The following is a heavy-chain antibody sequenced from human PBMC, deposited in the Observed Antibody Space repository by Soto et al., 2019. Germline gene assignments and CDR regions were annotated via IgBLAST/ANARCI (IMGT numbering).Heavy chain of an antibody. CDR3: ARGEDYYGSGSSPLGY. CDR2: IYYSGST. CDR1: GGSISSGSYY. D-gene: IGHD3-10*01. J-gene: IGHJ4*02. V-gene: IGHV4-31*03. Sequence: QVQLQESGPGLVKPSQTLSLTCTVSGGSISSGSYYWSWIRQHPGKGLEWIGYIYYSGSTNYSPSLKSRVTISVDTSKNQFSLKLSSVTAADTAVYYCARGEDYYGSGSSPLGYWGQGTLVAVSS.